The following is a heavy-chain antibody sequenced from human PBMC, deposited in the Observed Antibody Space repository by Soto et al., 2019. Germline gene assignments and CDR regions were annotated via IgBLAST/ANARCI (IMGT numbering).Heavy chain of an antibody. CDR3: TTDRHLIRGVIAY. Sequence: ASVKVSCKVSGYTLTELSVHWVRQTAGKGPVWMGGFDPETGETIYSHKFLGRLTMTEDTSTDTAYMELSNLRSEDTAVYYCTTDRHLIRGVIAYWGQGSLVTVSS. V-gene: IGHV1-24*01. CDR1: GYTLTELS. D-gene: IGHD3-10*01. J-gene: IGHJ4*02. CDR2: FDPETGET.